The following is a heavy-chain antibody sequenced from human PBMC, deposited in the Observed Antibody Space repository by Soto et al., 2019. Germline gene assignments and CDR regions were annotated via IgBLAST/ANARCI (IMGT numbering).Heavy chain of an antibody. J-gene: IGHJ3*01. CDR3: ARGDRGAFDL. CDR1: GFTFRNYG. V-gene: IGHV3-48*01. CDR2: IGIGSSTK. Sequence: GGSLRLSCAASGFTFRNYGMNWVRQAPGKGLEWVSYIGIGSSTKYYADSVKGRFTISRDNAKNSLYLQMNSLRAEDTAVYYCARGDRGAFDLWGQGTMVTVSS. D-gene: IGHD2-21*02.